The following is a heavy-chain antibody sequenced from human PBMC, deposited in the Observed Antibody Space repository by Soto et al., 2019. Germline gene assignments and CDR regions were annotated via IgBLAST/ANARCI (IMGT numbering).Heavy chain of an antibody. CDR3: IPHELIWLIDY. J-gene: IGHJ4*02. CDR2: IYHSGST. Sequence: SETLSLTCAVSGGSISSGGYSWSWIRQPPGKGLEWIGYIYHSGSTYYNPSLKSRVTISVDRSKNQFSLKLSSVTAADTAVYYCIPHELIWLIDYWGQGTLVTVSS. CDR1: GGSISSGGYS. V-gene: IGHV4-30-2*01. D-gene: IGHD5-18*01.